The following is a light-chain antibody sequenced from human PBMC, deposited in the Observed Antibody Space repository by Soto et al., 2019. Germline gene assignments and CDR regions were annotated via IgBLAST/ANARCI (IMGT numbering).Light chain of an antibody. J-gene: IGKJ1*01. CDR2: GAS. CDR1: QSVSIK. V-gene: IGKV3-15*01. Sequence: EILMTQSPATLSVSPGERATLSCRASQSVSIKVAWYQQKPGQAPRLLIYGASTRATGIPASFSGSGSGTEFTLTISSLQYEDFAVYYCQQYNNWPPWAFGQGTKVDIK. CDR3: QQYNNWPPWA.